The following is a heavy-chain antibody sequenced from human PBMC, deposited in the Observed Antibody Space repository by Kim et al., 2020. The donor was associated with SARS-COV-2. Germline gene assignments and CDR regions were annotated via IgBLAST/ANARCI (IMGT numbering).Heavy chain of an antibody. V-gene: IGHV3-48*03. Sequence: DSGKGRFTIYRDNARNSLYLQMNSLRAEDTAVYYCARVAIRSSQNWFFDLWGRGTLVTVSS. CDR3: ARVAIRSSQNWFFDL. J-gene: IGHJ2*01. D-gene: IGHD6-6*01.